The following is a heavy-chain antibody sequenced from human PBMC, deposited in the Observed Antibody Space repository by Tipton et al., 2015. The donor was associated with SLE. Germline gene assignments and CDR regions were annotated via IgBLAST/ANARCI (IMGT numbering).Heavy chain of an antibody. CDR1: GGSISSHY. CDR2: IYDSGST. CDR3: ARGSDGEYVRYFDV. D-gene: IGHD4-17*01. Sequence: TLSLTCTVSGGSISSHYWSWIRQPPGKGLEWIGYIYDSGSTNYNPSLKSRVTISVDTSKNQFSLRLSSVIAADTAIYYCARGSDGEYVRYFDVWGPGTLVTVSS. J-gene: IGHJ2*01. V-gene: IGHV4-59*11.